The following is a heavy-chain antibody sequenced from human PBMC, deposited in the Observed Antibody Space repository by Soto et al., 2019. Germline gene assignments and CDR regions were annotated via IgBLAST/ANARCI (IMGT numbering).Heavy chain of an antibody. CDR3: ARAVRYCSGGSCYSYYYYMDV. CDR1: GFTFSSYS. D-gene: IGHD2-15*01. Sequence: EVQLVESGGGLVKPGGSLRLSCAASGFTFSSYSMNWVRQAPGKGLEWVSSISSSSSYIYYADSVKGRFTISRDNAKNSLYLQMNSLRAKDTAVYYCARAVRYCSGGSCYSYYYYMDVWGKGTTVTVSS. CDR2: ISSSSSYI. J-gene: IGHJ6*03. V-gene: IGHV3-21*01.